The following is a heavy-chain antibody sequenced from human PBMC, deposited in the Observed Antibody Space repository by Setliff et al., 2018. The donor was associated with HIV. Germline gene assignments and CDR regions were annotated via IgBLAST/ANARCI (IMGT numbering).Heavy chain of an antibody. D-gene: IGHD3-10*01. J-gene: IGHJ4*02. CDR2: IYYSGST. Sequence: PSETLSLTCTVSGGSISSYYWSWIRQPPGKGLEWIGYIYYSGSTKYNPPLKSRVTISVDTSKNQFSLKLRCVTAAATAVYYCARGVRGVIIDWYYFDYWGQGTLVTVSS. CDR1: GGSISSYY. V-gene: IGHV4-59*01. CDR3: ARGVRGVIIDWYYFDY.